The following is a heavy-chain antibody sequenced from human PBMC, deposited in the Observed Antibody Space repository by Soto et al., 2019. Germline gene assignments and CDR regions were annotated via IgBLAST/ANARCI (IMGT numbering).Heavy chain of an antibody. CDR3: ARREWELSSTIHYGMDV. V-gene: IGHV3-30-3*01. Sequence: QTGGSLRLSCAASGFTFSSYAMHWVRQAPGKGLEWVAVISYDGSSKYYADSVKGRFTISRDNSKNTLYLQMNSLRAEDTAMYYCARREWELSSTIHYGMDVWGQGTTVTVSS. D-gene: IGHD1-26*01. CDR2: ISYDGSSK. J-gene: IGHJ6*02. CDR1: GFTFSSYA.